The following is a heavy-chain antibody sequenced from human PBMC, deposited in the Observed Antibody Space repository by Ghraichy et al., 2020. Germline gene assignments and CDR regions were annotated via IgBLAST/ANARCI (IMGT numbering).Heavy chain of an antibody. Sequence: GGSLRLSCAASGFTFDDYTMHWVRQAPGKGLEWVSLISWDGGSTYYADSVKGRFTISRDNSKNSLYLQMNSLRTEDTALYYCAKDLGTTGSYLHYYYYGMDVWGQGTTVTVSS. V-gene: IGHV3-43*01. CDR1: GFTFDDYT. D-gene: IGHD1-1*01. J-gene: IGHJ6*02. CDR2: ISWDGGST. CDR3: AKDLGTTGSYLHYYYYGMDV.